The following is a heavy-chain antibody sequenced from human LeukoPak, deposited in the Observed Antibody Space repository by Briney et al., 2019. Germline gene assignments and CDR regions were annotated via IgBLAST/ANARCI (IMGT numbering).Heavy chain of an antibody. Sequence: GRSLRLSCAASGFTFSSYAMHWVRQAPGKGLEWVSAISGSGGSTYYADSVKGRFTISRDNSKNTLYLQMNSLRAEDTAVYYCAKDTDSRLLYFDYWGQGTLVTVSS. CDR3: AKDTDSRLLYFDY. V-gene: IGHV3-23*01. CDR1: GFTFSSYA. J-gene: IGHJ4*02. D-gene: IGHD3-22*01. CDR2: ISGSGGST.